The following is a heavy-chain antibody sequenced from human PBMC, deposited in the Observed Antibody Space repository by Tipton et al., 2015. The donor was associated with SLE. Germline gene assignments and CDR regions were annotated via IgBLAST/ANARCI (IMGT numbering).Heavy chain of an antibody. CDR2: ISYDGSNK. J-gene: IGHJ6*02. CDR3: AREKEDYGDYSAEYYYYGMDV. V-gene: IGHV3-30*04. CDR1: GFTFSSYA. Sequence: QVQLVQSGGGVVQPGRSLRLSCAASGFTFSSYAMHWVRQAPGKGLEWVAVISYDGSNKYYADSVKGRFTISRDNSKNTLYLQMNSLRAEDTAVYYCAREKEDYGDYSAEYYYYGMDVWGQGTMVTVSS. D-gene: IGHD4-17*01.